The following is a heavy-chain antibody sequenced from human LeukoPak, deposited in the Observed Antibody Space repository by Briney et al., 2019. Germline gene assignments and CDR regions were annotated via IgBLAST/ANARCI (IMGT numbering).Heavy chain of an antibody. Sequence: ASVKVSCKASGGTFSSYAISWVRQAPGQGLEWMGGIIPIFGTANYAQKFQGRVTITTDESTSTAYMELSSLRSEDTAVYYCARLYSGYDTDAFDIWGQGTMVTVSP. CDR1: GGTFSSYA. V-gene: IGHV1-69*05. CDR3: ARLYSGYDTDAFDI. D-gene: IGHD5-12*01. J-gene: IGHJ3*02. CDR2: IIPIFGTA.